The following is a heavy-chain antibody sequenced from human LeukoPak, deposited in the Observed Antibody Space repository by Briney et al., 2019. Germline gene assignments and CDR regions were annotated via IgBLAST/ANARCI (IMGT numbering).Heavy chain of an antibody. Sequence: ASVKVSCKASGYTFTGYYMHWVRQAPGQGLEWMGWINPNSGGTNYAQKFQGRVTMTRDTSISTAYMELSRLRSDDTAVYYCARVARVTRVRGFWFDPWGQGTLVPSPQ. CDR2: INPNSGGT. CDR3: ARVARVTRVRGFWFDP. J-gene: IGHJ5*02. D-gene: IGHD3-10*01. CDR1: GYTFTGYY. V-gene: IGHV1-2*02.